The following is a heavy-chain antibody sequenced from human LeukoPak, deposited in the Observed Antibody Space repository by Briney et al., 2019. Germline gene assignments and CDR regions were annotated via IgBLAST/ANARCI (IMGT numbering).Heavy chain of an antibody. D-gene: IGHD6-13*01. CDR3: ARTPGIAAALDY. V-gene: IGHV3-21*01. CDR1: GFTFSSYS. Sequence: AGSLRLSCAASGFTFSSYSMNWVRQAPGQGLEWVSSISSSSSYIYYADSVKGRFTISRDNAKNSLYLQMNSLRAEDTAVYYCARTPGIAAALDYWGQGTLVTVSS. J-gene: IGHJ4*02. CDR2: ISSSSSYI.